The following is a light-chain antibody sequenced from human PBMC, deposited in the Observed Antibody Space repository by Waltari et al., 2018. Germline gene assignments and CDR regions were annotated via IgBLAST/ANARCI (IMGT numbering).Light chain of an antibody. V-gene: IGLV2-23*01. CDR3: CAYAGNSVYV. Sequence: HSALTQPASVTGSPGQSVTISCTGTSRDIGSFDLVSWFQQHPGKAPKLIIHEAMKRQSGVSSRYSGSKSGVTASLTISGLRADDEADYYCCAYAGNSVYVFGTGTKVTVL. CDR1: SRDIGSFDL. CDR2: EAM. J-gene: IGLJ1*01.